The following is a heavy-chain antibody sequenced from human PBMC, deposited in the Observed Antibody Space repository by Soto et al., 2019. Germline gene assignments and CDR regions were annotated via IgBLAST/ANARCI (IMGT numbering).Heavy chain of an antibody. Sequence: PGESLKISCKGSGYSFTNYWIAWVRQMPGKGLEWMGMIYPSDSDTRYSPSFQGQVTISADKSISTAYLQWSRLMASDTAMYYCAILSIAGFRSGFKEFWGQGPMV. CDR1: GYSFTNYW. V-gene: IGHV5-51*01. CDR2: IYPSDSDT. J-gene: IGHJ3*01. D-gene: IGHD3-3*01. CDR3: AILSIAGFRSGFKEF.